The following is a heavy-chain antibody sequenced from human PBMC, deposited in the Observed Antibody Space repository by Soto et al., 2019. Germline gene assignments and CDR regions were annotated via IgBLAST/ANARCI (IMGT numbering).Heavy chain of an antibody. CDR3: ARDWNSYGRIVTPWFDY. J-gene: IGHJ4*02. CDR1: GFTFSSYG. Sequence: GGSLRLSCAASGFTFSSYGMHWVRQAPGKGLEWVAVIWYDGSNKYYADSVKGRFTISRDNSKNTLYLQMNSLRAEDTAVYYCARDWNSYGRIVTPWFDYWGQGTLVTVSS. CDR2: IWYDGSNK. V-gene: IGHV3-33*01. D-gene: IGHD5-18*01.